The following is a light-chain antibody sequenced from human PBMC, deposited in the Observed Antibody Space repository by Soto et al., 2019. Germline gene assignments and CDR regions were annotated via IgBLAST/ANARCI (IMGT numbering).Light chain of an antibody. CDR2: EGN. Sequence: QSALTQPASVSGSPGQSITISCTGTSSDVDLYNLVSWYQQHPGKAPKLIIYEGNKRPSGISNRFSASKSGNTASLTISGLQAEDEADYYCLSYAGTNTLVFGGGTKLTVL. V-gene: IGLV2-23*01. J-gene: IGLJ3*02. CDR3: LSYAGTNTLV. CDR1: SSDVDLYNL.